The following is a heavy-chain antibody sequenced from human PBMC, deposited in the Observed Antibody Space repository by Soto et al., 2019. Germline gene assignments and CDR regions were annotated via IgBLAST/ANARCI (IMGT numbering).Heavy chain of an antibody. CDR3: ARVRKGYSYGYFAY. V-gene: IGHV3-11*01. CDR1: GFTFSDYY. Sequence: SGGSLRLSCAAFGFTFSDYYMSWIRQAPGKGLEWVSYISSSGSTIYYADSVKGRFTISRDNAKNSLYLQMNSLRAEDTAVYYCARVRKGYSYGYFAYWGQGTLVTVSS. J-gene: IGHJ4*02. D-gene: IGHD5-18*01. CDR2: ISSSGSTI.